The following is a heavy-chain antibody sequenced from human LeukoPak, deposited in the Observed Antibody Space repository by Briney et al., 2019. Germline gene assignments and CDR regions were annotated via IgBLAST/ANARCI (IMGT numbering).Heavy chain of an antibody. Sequence: PGGSLGLSCAASGFSFSSYWMSWVRQAPGKGLEWVANIKQDGSEKFYVDSVKGRFTISRDNAKNSLYLQMNSLRAEDTAVYYCGGGLVRGPKGYWGQGTLVTVSS. CDR3: GGGLVRGPKGY. J-gene: IGHJ4*02. D-gene: IGHD3-10*01. CDR2: IKQDGSEK. V-gene: IGHV3-7*01. CDR1: GFSFSSYW.